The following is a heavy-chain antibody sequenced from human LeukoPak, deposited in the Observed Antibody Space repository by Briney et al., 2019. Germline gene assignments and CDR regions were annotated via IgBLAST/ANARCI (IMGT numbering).Heavy chain of an antibody. J-gene: IGHJ3*02. D-gene: IGHD4-17*01. CDR3: ARDIRFTVTTVAFDI. CDR2: IYYSGST. Sequence: SETLSLTCTVPGGSISSGGYYWSWIRQHPGKGLEWIGYIYYSGSTYYNPSLKSRVTISVDTSKNQFSLKLSSVTAADTAVYYCARDIRFTVTTVAFDIWGQGTMVTVSS. CDR1: GGSISSGGYY. V-gene: IGHV4-31*03.